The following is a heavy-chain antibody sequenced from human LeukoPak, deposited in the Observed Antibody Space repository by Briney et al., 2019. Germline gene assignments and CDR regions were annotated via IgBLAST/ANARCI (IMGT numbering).Heavy chain of an antibody. Sequence: SVKVSCKASGGTFSSYAVSWVRQAPGQGLEWMGGIIPIFGTANYAQKFQGRVTITADESTSTAYMELSSLRSEDTAVYYCANYLAARRTYCYYGTDVWGQGTTVTVSS. V-gene: IGHV1-69*01. CDR1: GGTFSSYA. J-gene: IGHJ6*02. CDR3: ANYLAARRTYCYYGTDV. CDR2: IIPIFGTA. D-gene: IGHD6-6*01.